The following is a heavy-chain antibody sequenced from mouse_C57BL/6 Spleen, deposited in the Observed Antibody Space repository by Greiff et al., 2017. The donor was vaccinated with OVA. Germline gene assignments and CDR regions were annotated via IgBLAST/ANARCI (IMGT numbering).Heavy chain of an antibody. CDR1: GYTFTSYG. CDR3: ARFVGGDYGSRNWYFDV. D-gene: IGHD1-1*01. V-gene: IGHV1-81*01. CDR2: IYPRSGNT. J-gene: IGHJ1*03. Sequence: VQLQQSGAELARPGASVKLSCKASGYTFTSYGISWVKQRTGQGLEWIGEIYPRSGNTYYNEKFKGKATLTADKSSSTAYMELRSLTSEDSAVYFCARFVGGDYGSRNWYFDVWGTGTTVTVSS.